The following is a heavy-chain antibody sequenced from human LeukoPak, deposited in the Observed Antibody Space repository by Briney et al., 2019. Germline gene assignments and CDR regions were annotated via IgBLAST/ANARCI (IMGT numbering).Heavy chain of an antibody. CDR3: ARERYCSGGSCTHYYYYGMDV. D-gene: IGHD2-15*01. J-gene: IGHJ6*02. Sequence: ASVKVSCKASGYTFTGYYMHWVRQAPGQGLGWMGWINPNSGGTNYAQKFQGWVTMTRDTSISTAYMELSRLRSDDTAVYYCARERYCSGGSCTHYYYYGMDVWGQGTTVTVSS. CDR1: GYTFTGYY. V-gene: IGHV1-2*04. CDR2: INPNSGGT.